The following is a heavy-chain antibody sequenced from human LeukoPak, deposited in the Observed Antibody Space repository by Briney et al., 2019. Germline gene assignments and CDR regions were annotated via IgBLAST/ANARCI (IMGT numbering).Heavy chain of an antibody. Sequence: ASVKVSCKASGGTFSSYAISWVRQAPGQGLEWMGWTSAYNGNTNYAQKLQGRVTMTTDTSTSTAYMELRSLRSDDTAVYYCARVGPPYYDILTGYYLYYYYYGMDVWGQGTTVTVSS. V-gene: IGHV1-18*01. CDR2: TSAYNGNT. D-gene: IGHD3-9*01. J-gene: IGHJ6*02. CDR3: ARVGPPYYDILTGYYLYYYYYGMDV. CDR1: GGTFSSYA.